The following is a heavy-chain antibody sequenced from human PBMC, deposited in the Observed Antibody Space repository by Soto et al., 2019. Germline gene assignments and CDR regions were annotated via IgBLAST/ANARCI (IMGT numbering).Heavy chain of an antibody. V-gene: IGHV3-73*01. J-gene: IGHJ6*02. CDR3: TRPRCGVVKNPKDGMDV. CDR1: GVALSGSA. CDR2: SRSKANSYAT. D-gene: IGHD3-3*01. Sequence: PGGSLRLSCAPSGVALSGSAMDGIPQASGKGQKWVGRSRSKANSYATAYAASVKGRYNISRDDSKNTAYLQMNCLKTEDTAVYYCTRPRCGVVKNPKDGMDVWGQGTTGTVSS.